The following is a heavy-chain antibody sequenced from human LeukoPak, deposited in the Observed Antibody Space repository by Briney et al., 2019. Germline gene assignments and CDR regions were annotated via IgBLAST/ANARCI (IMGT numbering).Heavy chain of an antibody. V-gene: IGHV3-23*01. CDR3: AKGRSSGWYLYQPPLQH. Sequence: GGSLRLSCAASGFTFSSYAMSWVRQAPGKGLEWVSAISGSGGSTYYADSVKGRFTISGDNSKNSPYLQMNSLRAEDTAVYYCAKGRSSGWYLYQPPLQHWGQGTLVTVSS. D-gene: IGHD6-19*01. CDR1: GFTFSSYA. CDR2: ISGSGGST. J-gene: IGHJ1*01.